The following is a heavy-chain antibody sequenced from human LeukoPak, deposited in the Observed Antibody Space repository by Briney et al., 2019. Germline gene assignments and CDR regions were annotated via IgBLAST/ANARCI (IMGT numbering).Heavy chain of an antibody. CDR1: GYRLTELA. J-gene: IGHJ4*02. V-gene: IGHV1-24*01. Sequence: ASVKVSCKASGYRLTELAMHWVRQAPGKGLEWMGGFDPEVGETLYAQKFQGRVTMTEDTSTDTAYMELSSLKSEDTAVYFCAAFYYDSSRFSYYFGYWGQGTLVTVSS. CDR3: AAFYYDSSRFSYYFGY. CDR2: FDPEVGET. D-gene: IGHD3-22*01.